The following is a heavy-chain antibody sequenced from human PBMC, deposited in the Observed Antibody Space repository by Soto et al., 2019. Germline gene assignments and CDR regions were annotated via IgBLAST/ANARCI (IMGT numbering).Heavy chain of an antibody. Sequence: PSETLSLTCTVSGGSTSSNYLTWIRQPPGKGLEWIGYVYNSGSTNYNPSLKSRVTISVDTSKSQFSLKVNSMTAADTAVYYCARYRREAVAGYTLDNWGQGILVTVSS. CDR1: GGSTSSNY. CDR3: ARYRREAVAGYTLDN. CDR2: VYNSGST. J-gene: IGHJ4*02. V-gene: IGHV4-59*01. D-gene: IGHD6-13*01.